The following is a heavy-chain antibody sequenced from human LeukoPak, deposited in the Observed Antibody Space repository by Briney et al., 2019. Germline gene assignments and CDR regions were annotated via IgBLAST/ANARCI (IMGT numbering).Heavy chain of an antibody. V-gene: IGHV1-18*01. J-gene: IGHJ6*02. CDR2: ISAYNGNT. D-gene: IGHD6-13*01. Sequence: ASVKVSCKSSVYTFTSYGISWVRQAPGQGLKWMGWISAYNGNTNYAQKLQGRVTMTTDTSTRTAYMELRSLRSDDTAVYYCARDSKAGIAAAVLYYYYYGMDVWGQGTTVTVSS. CDR1: VYTFTSYG. CDR3: ARDSKAGIAAAVLYYYYYGMDV.